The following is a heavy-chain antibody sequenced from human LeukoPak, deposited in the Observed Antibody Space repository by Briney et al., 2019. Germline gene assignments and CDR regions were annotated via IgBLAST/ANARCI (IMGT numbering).Heavy chain of an antibody. CDR1: GFTFSDYY. CDR3: AKQCGGSDWFDAFDI. D-gene: IGHD6-19*01. CDR2: ISSSSSYT. J-gene: IGHJ3*02. Sequence: GGSLRLSCAASGFTFSDYYMSWIRQAPGKGLEWVSYISSSSSYTNYADSVKGRFTISRDNAKNSLFLQMNSLRAEDTAVYYCAKQCGGSDWFDAFDIWGQGTMVTVSS. V-gene: IGHV3-11*06.